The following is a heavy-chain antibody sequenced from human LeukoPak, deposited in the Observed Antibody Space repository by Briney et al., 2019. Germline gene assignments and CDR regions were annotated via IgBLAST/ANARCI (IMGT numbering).Heavy chain of an antibody. V-gene: IGHV3-74*01. CDR2: INIDVTST. D-gene: IGHD3-22*01. CDR1: GFTFSSYW. J-gene: IGHJ5*02. CDR3: ARGEPRYYYDSSGYSPFDP. Sequence: GRSLRLSCAAAGFTFSSYWMHWVRQPPGKGLVWVSCINIDVTSTSHAGSGKGRSSISRANATNTMYQQMNSQRTADPAVYYCARGEPRYYYDSSGYSPFDPWGQGTLVTVSS.